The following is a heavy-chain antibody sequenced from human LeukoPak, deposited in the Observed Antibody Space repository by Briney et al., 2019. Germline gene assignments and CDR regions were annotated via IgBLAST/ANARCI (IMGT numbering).Heavy chain of an antibody. J-gene: IGHJ4*02. CDR2: IYTSGST. CDR1: GGSISSGSYY. CDR3: ARDLGRNRDY. Sequence: SETLSLTCTVSGGSISSGSYYWSWIRQPAGKGLEWIGRIYTSGSTNYNPSLKSRVTISVDTSKNQFSLKLSSVTAADTAVYYCARDLGRNRDYWGQGTLVTVSS. V-gene: IGHV4-61*02. D-gene: IGHD1-14*01.